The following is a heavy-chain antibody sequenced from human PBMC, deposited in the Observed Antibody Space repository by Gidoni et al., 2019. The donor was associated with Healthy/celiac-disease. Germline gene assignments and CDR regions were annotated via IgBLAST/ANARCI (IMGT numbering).Heavy chain of an antibody. CDR1: GFPFSDYY. Sequence: QVQLVESGGGLVKPGGSLILSCAASGFPFSDYYMSWIRQAPGKGLEWVSYISSSGSTIYYADSVKGRFTISRDNAKNSLYLQMNSLRAEDTAVYYCARLYGSSTPPYYYYGMDVWGQGTTVTVSS. CDR2: ISSSGSTI. V-gene: IGHV3-11*01. D-gene: IGHD1-26*01. CDR3: ARLYGSSTPPYYYYGMDV. J-gene: IGHJ6*02.